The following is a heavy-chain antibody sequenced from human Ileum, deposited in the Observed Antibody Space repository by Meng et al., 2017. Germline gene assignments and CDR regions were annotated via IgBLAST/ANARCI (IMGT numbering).Heavy chain of an antibody. V-gene: IGHV3-33*01. J-gene: IGHJ4*02. CDR2: IWYDGSKI. D-gene: IGHD3-10*01. CDR1: GFNFSTYG. CDR3: LRGRDY. Sequence: GGSLRLSCVGSGFNFSTYGMHWVRQAPGKGVEWVAVIWYDGSKIHYLDSVKGRFTISRDNSKETVYLQMNSVTVEDTAVYYCLRGRDYWGQGTRVTVSS.